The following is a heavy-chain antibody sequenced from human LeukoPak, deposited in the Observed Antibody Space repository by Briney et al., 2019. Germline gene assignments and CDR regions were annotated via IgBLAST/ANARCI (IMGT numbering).Heavy chain of an antibody. V-gene: IGHV1-24*01. CDR2: FDPEDGET. CDR3: ATEPAIFGVVIRKSPLDC. Sequence: ASVKVSCKVSGYTLTELSMHWVRQAPGKGLEWMGGFDPEDGETIYAQKFQGRVTMTEDTPTDTAYMELSSLRSEDTAVYYCATEPAIFGVVIRKSPLDCWGQGTLVTVSS. J-gene: IGHJ4*02. CDR1: GYTLTELS. D-gene: IGHD3-3*01.